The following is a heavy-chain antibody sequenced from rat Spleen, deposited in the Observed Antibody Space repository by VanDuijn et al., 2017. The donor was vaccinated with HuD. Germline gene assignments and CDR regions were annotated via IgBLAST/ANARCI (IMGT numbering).Heavy chain of an antibody. D-gene: IGHD1-9*01. CDR3: ARDTYLGYNFDY. V-gene: IGHV2-43*01. CDR1: GFSLTNYH. Sequence: QVQLKESGPGLVQPSQTLSLTCPVSGFSLTNYHVNWVRKPPGKGREWLGVIWTGGGTAYNSLLTSRLSLHRDTSKSQLFLEMNSLQTEDTATYYCARDTYLGYNFDYWGQGVMVTVSS. CDR2: IWTGGGT. J-gene: IGHJ2*01.